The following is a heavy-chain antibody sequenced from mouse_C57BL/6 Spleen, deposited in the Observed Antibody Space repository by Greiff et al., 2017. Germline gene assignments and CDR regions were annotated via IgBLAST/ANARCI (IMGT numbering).Heavy chain of an antibody. CDR3: TTLYYSNHFDY. J-gene: IGHJ2*01. Sequence: VQLKESGAELVRPGASVKLSCTASGFNIKDDYMHWVKQRPEQGLEWIGWIDPENGDTEYASKFQGKATITADTSSNTAYLQLSSLTSEDTAVYYCTTLYYSNHFDYWGKGTTLTVST. V-gene: IGHV14-4*01. CDR1: GFNIKDDY. D-gene: IGHD2-5*01. CDR2: IDPENGDT.